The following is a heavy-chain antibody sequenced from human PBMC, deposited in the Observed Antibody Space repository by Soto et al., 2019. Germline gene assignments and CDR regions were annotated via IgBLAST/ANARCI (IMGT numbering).Heavy chain of an antibody. CDR3: AKGLSSGYYLNAVFDY. CDR2: ISWNSGSI. J-gene: IGHJ4*02. V-gene: IGHV3-9*01. CDR1: GFTFDDYA. D-gene: IGHD3-22*01. Sequence: HPGGSLRLSCAASGFTFDDYAMHWVRQAPGKGLEWVSGISWNSGSIGYADSVKGRFTISRDNAKNSLYLQMNSLRAEDTALYYCAKGLSSGYYLNAVFDYWGQGTLVTVSS.